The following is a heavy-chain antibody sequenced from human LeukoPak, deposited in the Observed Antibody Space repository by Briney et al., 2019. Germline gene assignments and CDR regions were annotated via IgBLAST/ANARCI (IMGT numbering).Heavy chain of an antibody. CDR1: GYSISNGFW. CDR3: GRNADFCIDY. D-gene: IGHD2-21*02. CDR2: ILHSGNT. V-gene: IGHV4-4*02. Sequence: PSGTLSLTCVVSGYSISNGFWWSWVRQSPGKGLEWIGEILHSGNTNYNPSLKSRVTISVDKSNDQFSLKLTSVTAADTAMYYCGRNADFCIDYWGQGTLVTVSP. J-gene: IGHJ4*02.